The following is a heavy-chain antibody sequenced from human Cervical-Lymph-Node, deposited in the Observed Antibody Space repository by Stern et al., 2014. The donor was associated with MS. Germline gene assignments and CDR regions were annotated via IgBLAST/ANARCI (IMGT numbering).Heavy chain of an antibody. CDR2: IIPIFGTA. J-gene: IGHJ6*02. Sequence: QVQLGQSGAEVKKPGSSVKVSCKASGGTFSSYAISWVRQAPGQGLEWMGGIIPIFGTAHYAQKFQGRVTITADESTSTAYMELSSLRSEDTAVYYCARAGKLRYFDWLLPTYYYYGMDVWGQGTTVTVSS. CDR1: GGTFSSYA. V-gene: IGHV1-69*01. D-gene: IGHD3-9*01. CDR3: ARAGKLRYFDWLLPTYYYYGMDV.